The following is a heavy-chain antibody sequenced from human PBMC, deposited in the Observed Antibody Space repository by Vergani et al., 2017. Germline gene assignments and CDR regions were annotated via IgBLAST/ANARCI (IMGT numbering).Heavy chain of an antibody. D-gene: IGHD6-25*01. CDR1: GGSISSGDHC. V-gene: IGHV4-31*11. J-gene: IGHJ6*03. CDR3: ARVDTQVPATSHFYYMDV. Sequence: QVQLQESGPGVVKPSQTLSLTCAVSGGSISSGDHCWTWIRQRPGKGLEWIGYIFYSGTTYDNPSLRSRLTISVDTSQKQFSLKLRSVTDADTAVYYCARVDTQVPATSHFYYMDVWGKGTTVVVSS. CDR2: IFYSGTT.